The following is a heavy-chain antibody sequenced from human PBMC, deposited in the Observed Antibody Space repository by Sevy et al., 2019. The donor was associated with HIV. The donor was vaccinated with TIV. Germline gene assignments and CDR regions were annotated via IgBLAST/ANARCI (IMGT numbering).Heavy chain of an antibody. D-gene: IGHD3-22*01. CDR3: AKEGGGYYYDSSGLFDC. CDR2: ISGSGYLT. V-gene: IGHV3-23*01. J-gene: IGHJ4*02. CDR1: GFTFSSYA. Sequence: GGSLRLSCAASGFTFSSYAMSWVRQAPGKGLEWVSAISGSGYLTYYTDSVKGRFTISRDNSKNTLYLQMNSLRAEDTAVYYCAKEGGGYYYDSSGLFDCWGQGTLVTVSS.